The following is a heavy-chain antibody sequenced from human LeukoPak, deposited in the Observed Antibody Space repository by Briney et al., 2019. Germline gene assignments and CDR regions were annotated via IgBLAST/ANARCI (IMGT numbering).Heavy chain of an antibody. J-gene: IGHJ4*02. CDR3: ARGTIGSYTY. CDR1: GGSISSGLYS. Sequence: PSETLSLTCDVSGGSISSGLYSWSWIRQPLGKGLEWIGYIYHTGSTYYNPSLKSRVTISVDTSKNQFSLRLSSVTAADTAVYYCARGTIGSYTYWGQGTLVTVSS. D-gene: IGHD3-10*01. CDR2: IYHTGST. V-gene: IGHV4-30-2*01.